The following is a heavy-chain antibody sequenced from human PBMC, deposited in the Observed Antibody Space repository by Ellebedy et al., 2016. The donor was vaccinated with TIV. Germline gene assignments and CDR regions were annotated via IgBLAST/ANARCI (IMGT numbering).Heavy chain of an antibody. Sequence: GESLKISCAASGFTFSSYAMTWVRQDPGKGLEWVSGIVGSGSQKYADSVKSRFTISRDNSKRTVDLQMNSLRAEVTAIYFCAKDRTSGDGYWVFDNWGQGTLVSVSS. CDR1: GFTFSSYA. V-gene: IGHV3-23*01. CDR3: AKDRTSGDGYWVFDN. CDR2: IVGSGS. J-gene: IGHJ4*02. D-gene: IGHD5-18*01.